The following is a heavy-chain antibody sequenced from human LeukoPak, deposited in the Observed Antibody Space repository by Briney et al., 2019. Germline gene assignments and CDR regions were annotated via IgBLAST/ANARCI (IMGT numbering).Heavy chain of an antibody. Sequence: ASVKVSCKASGYTFTGYYMHWVRQAPGQGLEWMGWINPNSGGTNYAQKFQGRVTMTRDTSISTAYMELSRPRSDDTAVYYCAKDYYGSGSYYQFGYWGQGTLVTVSS. CDR1: GYTFTGYY. CDR3: AKDYYGSGSYYQFGY. V-gene: IGHV1-2*02. J-gene: IGHJ4*02. CDR2: INPNSGGT. D-gene: IGHD3-10*01.